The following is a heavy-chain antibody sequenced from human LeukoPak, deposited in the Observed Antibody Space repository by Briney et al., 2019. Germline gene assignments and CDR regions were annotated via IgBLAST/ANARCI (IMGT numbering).Heavy chain of an antibody. Sequence: GVSLRLSCAGSGFTFHDYAVHWVRQAPGKGLEWVSLISADGDITYYADSVKGRFTISRDNSKSSLYLQMNSLTTEDTGLYYCARGVGYCISGTCTLFGIDVWGQGATVTVSS. J-gene: IGHJ6*02. D-gene: IGHD2-15*01. CDR2: ISADGDIT. CDR1: GFTFHDYA. CDR3: ARGVGYCISGTCTLFGIDV. V-gene: IGHV3-43*02.